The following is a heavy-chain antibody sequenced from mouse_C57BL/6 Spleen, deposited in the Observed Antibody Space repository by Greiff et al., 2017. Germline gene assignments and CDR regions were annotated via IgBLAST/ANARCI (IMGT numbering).Heavy chain of an antibody. D-gene: IGHD2-3*01. CDR1: GYAFTNYL. CDR3: SRSRDGYYAWFAY. Sequence: QVQLQQSGAELVRPGTSVKVSCKASGYAFTNYLIEWVKQRPGQGLEWIGVINPGSGGTNYNEKFKGKATLTADKSSSTAYMQLSSLTSEGSAVYFCSRSRDGYYAWFAYWGQGILVPGSA. J-gene: IGHJ3*01. V-gene: IGHV1-54*01. CDR2: INPGSGGT.